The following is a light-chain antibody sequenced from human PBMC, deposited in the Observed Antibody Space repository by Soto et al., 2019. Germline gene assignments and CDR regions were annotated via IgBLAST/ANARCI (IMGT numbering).Light chain of an antibody. J-gene: IGKJ4*01. CDR2: ETS. V-gene: IGKV1-9*01. CDR1: QGIDSC. CDR3: QQTRSYPST. Sequence: IQLTQSPSSLSASVGDRVTITCRASQGIDSCLAWYQQRPGKVPQLLLYETSILQSGVSSRFSGSGSRTDFTLTISSLQAEDFATYYCQQTRSYPSTFGGGTKVEIK.